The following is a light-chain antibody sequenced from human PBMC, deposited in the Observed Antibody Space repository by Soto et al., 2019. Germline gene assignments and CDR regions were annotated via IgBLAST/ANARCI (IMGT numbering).Light chain of an antibody. J-gene: IGKJ1*01. CDR2: DAS. V-gene: IGKV3-11*01. Sequence: EFVLTQSPGTLSLSPGERATLSCRASQSVSSYLAWYQQKPGQAPRLLIYDASNRATGIPARFSGSGSGTDFTLTISSLEPEDFAVYYCQQRSNWPRTFGQGTNVDIK. CDR1: QSVSSY. CDR3: QQRSNWPRT.